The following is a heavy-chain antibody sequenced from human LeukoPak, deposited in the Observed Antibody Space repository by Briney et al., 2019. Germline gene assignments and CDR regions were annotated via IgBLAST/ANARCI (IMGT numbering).Heavy chain of an antibody. Sequence: SGPALVKPTQTLTLTCTFSGFSLRTSGVCVSWIRQPPGKALEWLARIDWDDDKYYSTSLKTRLTISKDTSKNQVVLTVTNMDPVDTATYYCARMVYDTKNFDYWGQGTLVTVSS. J-gene: IGHJ4*02. CDR1: GFSLRTSGVC. CDR2: IDWDDDK. CDR3: ARMVYDTKNFDY. V-gene: IGHV2-70*11. D-gene: IGHD3-22*01.